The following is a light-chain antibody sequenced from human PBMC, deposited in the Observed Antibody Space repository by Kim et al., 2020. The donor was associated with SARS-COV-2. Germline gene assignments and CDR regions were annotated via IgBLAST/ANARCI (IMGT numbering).Light chain of an antibody. CDR1: QTVTSY. V-gene: IGKV3-11*01. CDR2: DTS. J-gene: IGKJ2*01. CDR3: QQRNNWPHMYT. Sequence: SPGEKATLSCRASQTVTSYLAWYQQKPGQAPRLLIYDTSNRATGTPARFSASGSGTDFNLTISSLEPEDFAVCYCQQRNNWPHMYTFGQGTKLEI.